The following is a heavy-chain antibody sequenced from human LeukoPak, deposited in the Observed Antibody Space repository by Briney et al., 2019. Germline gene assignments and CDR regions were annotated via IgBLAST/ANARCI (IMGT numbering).Heavy chain of an antibody. D-gene: IGHD6-19*01. Sequence: PSETLSLTCAFSAGSFRRYYWSWIRQSPGEGLDWIGDINHSGRTNYNPSLKSRVTISVDTSKNQFSLKLSSVTAADTAVYFCATRAWYYFDYWGQGTLVTVSS. CDR1: AGSFRRYY. CDR2: INHSGRT. J-gene: IGHJ4*02. V-gene: IGHV4-34*01. CDR3: ATRAWYYFDY.